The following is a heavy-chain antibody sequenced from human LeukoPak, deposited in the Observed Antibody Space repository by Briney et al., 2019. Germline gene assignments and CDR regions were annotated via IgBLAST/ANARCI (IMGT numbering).Heavy chain of an antibody. CDR2: VSGDTGNT. J-gene: IGHJ4*02. D-gene: IGHD6-13*01. CDR1: GYILFSFG. V-gene: IGHV1-18*01. Sequence: ASVKVSCKASGYILFSFGNSWVRQAPGQGLEWMGWVSGDTGNTNYAQKLQGRVTMTTDTSTSTAYMELRSLRSDDTAVYYCARDDSSLSDYWGQGTLVTVSS. CDR3: ARDDSSLSDY.